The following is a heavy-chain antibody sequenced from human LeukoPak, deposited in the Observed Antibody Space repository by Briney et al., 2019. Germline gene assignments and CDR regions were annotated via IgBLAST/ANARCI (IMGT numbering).Heavy chain of an antibody. J-gene: IGHJ4*02. CDR2: ISFDGSDK. D-gene: IGHD2-2*01. V-gene: IGHV3-30*19. CDR3: ARAQLEYCSTTSCYVFDS. Sequence: GGSLRLPCAASGFTFSSYGMHWVRQAPGKGLEWVAVISFDGSDKYYADSVKGRFTISTDISKNTLYLEMNSLRADDTAMYYCARAQLEYCSTTSCYVFDSWGQGTLVTVFS. CDR1: GFTFSSYG.